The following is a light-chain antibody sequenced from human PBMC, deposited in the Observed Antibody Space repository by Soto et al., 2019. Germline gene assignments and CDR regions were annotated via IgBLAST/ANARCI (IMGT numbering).Light chain of an antibody. CDR1: RGISKY. CDR2: EAS. Sequence: DIQMTQSPSSLSVSVGDRVTITCRASRGISKYLAWYQRKPGKAPKLLMYEASTLQSGVPSRFSGSGSGTDFTITISNLQPEYFPTDYCQKYNSAPQTFGQGTKLEIK. J-gene: IGKJ1*01. CDR3: QKYNSAPQT. V-gene: IGKV1-27*01.